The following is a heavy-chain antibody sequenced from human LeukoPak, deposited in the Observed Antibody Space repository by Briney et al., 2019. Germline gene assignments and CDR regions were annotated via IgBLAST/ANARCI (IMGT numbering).Heavy chain of an antibody. J-gene: IGHJ3*02. V-gene: IGHV3-30*18. D-gene: IGHD3-10*01. CDR3: AKDRYYGSGSYYFGDAFDI. Sequence: GGSLRLSCAASGFTFSSCAMHWVRQAPGKGLEWVAVISYDGSNKYYADSVKGRLTISRDNSKNTLYLQMNSLRAEDTAVYYCAKDRYYGSGSYYFGDAFDIWGQGTMVTVSS. CDR2: ISYDGSNK. CDR1: GFTFSSCA.